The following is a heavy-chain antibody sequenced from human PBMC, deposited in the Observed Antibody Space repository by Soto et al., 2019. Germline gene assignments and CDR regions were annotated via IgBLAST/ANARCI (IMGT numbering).Heavy chain of an antibody. CDR1: GFTFSSYE. J-gene: IGHJ6*02. CDR2: ISSSGSTI. V-gene: IGHV3-48*03. CDR3: ARERGQQWLYYYYGMDV. Sequence: VGSLRLSCAASGFTFSSYEMNWVRQAPGKGLEWVSYISSSGSTIYYADSVKGRFTISRDNAKNSLYLQMNSLRAEDTAVYYCARERGQQWLYYYYGMDVWGQGTTVTVSS. D-gene: IGHD6-19*01.